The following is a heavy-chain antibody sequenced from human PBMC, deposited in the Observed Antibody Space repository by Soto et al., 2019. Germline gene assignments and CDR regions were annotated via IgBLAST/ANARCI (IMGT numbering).Heavy chain of an antibody. CDR3: AKYFMITFGGVIVPFDY. J-gene: IGHJ4*02. CDR1: GYTFTSYG. V-gene: IGHV1-18*01. CDR2: ISAYNGNT. Sequence: ASVKVSCKASGYTFTSYGISWVRQAPGQGLEWMGWISAYNGNTNYAQKLQGRVTMTTDTSTSTAYMELRSLRSDDTAVYYCAKYFMITFGGVIVPFDYWGQGTLVTVSS. D-gene: IGHD3-16*02.